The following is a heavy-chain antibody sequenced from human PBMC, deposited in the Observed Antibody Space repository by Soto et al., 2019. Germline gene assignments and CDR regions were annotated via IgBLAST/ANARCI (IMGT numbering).Heavy chain of an antibody. Sequence: QVQLQQWGAGLLKPSETLSLNCAVNGGSLSGYYWSWIRQPPGKGLEWIGEIKDGGRTNYSPSLKSRATISPDPSNTQFSLRLYSVTAADTGVYYCARGQEGVVATHWDQGTLVTVSS. J-gene: IGHJ4*02. CDR2: IKDGGRT. CDR1: GGSLSGYY. CDR3: ARGQEGVVATH. V-gene: IGHV4-34*01. D-gene: IGHD5-12*01.